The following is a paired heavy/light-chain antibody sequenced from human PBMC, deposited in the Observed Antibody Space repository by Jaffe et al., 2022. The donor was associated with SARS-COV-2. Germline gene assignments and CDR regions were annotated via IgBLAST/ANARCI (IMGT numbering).Heavy chain of an antibody. Sequence: QVQLVESGGGVVQPGRSLRLSCAASGFTFSSYGMHWVRQAPGKGLEWVAVISYDGSNKYYADSVKGRFTISRDNSKNTLYLQMNSLRAEDTAVYYCAKGGYDSSGYPLYYFDYWGQGTLVTVSS. CDR3: AKGGYDSSGYPLYYFDY. V-gene: IGHV3-30*18. CDR2: ISYDGSNK. J-gene: IGHJ4*02. CDR1: GFTFSSYG. D-gene: IGHD3-22*01.
Light chain of an antibody. Sequence: QSALTQPASVSGSPGQSITISCTGTSSDVGSYNLVSWYQQHPGKAPKLMIYEVSKRPSGVSNRFSGSKSGNTASLTISGLQAEDEADYYCCSYAGSSTFGVVFGGGTKLTVL. V-gene: IGLV2-23*02. CDR3: CSYAGSSTFGVV. CDR2: EVS. J-gene: IGLJ2*01. CDR1: SSDVGSYNL.